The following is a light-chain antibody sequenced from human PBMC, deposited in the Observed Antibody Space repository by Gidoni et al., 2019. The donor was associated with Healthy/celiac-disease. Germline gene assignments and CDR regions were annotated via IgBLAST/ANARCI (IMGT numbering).Light chain of an antibody. CDR3: QQYNSYPLT. CDR2: DAS. Sequence: DIQMIQSPSTLSASVGDRVTITCRASQSISSWLAWYQQKPGKAPNRLIYDASSMEGGVTSRFSGSGSEAEFTITISSLQDDEFATYYYQQYNSYPLTFGEGTKVEIK. J-gene: IGKJ4*01. CDR1: QSISSW. V-gene: IGKV1-5*01.